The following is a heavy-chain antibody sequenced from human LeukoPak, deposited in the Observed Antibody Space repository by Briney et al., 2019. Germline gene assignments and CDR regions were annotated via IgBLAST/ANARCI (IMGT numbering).Heavy chain of an antibody. CDR3: AREAYYDFWSGYYSPSSHYYYYGMDV. D-gene: IGHD3-3*01. CDR1: GYTFTSYG. CDR2: ISAYNGNT. J-gene: IGHJ6*02. Sequence: EASVKVSCKASGYTFTSYGISWVRQAPGQGLEWMGWISAYNGNTNYAQKLQGRVTMTTDTSTSTAYMELRSLRSDDTAVYYCAREAYYDFWSGYYSPSSHYYYYGMDVWGQGTTVTVSS. V-gene: IGHV1-18*01.